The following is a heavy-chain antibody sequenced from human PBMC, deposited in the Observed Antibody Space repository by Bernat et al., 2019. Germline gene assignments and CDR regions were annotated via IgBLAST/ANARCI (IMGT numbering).Heavy chain of an antibody. J-gene: IGHJ1*01. D-gene: IGHD2-2*01. CDR1: GFTFSSYE. CDR2: ISSSGSTI. V-gene: IGHV3-48*03. Sequence: EVQLVESGGGLVQPGGSLRLFCAASGFTFSSYEMNWVRQAPGKGLEWVSYISSSGSTIYYTDSVKGRFTISRDNAKNSLYLQMNSLRAEDTAVYYCARECSSTSCSNTYGDYVQWGQGTLVTVSS. CDR3: ARECSSTSCSNTYGDYVQ.